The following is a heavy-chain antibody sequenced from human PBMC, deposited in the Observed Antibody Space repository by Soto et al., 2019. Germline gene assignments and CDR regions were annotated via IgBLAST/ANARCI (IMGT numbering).Heavy chain of an antibody. CDR1: GFTVSSNY. J-gene: IGHJ2*01. CDR3: AIDAEQQPVDWYFHL. D-gene: IGHD6-13*01. V-gene: IGHV3-53*01. Sequence: EVQLVESGGGLIQPGGSLRLSCAASGFTVSSNYMSWFRQAPGKGLEWVSVIYSGGSTYYADSVKGRVTISRDNSKNTLYLQMNSLRGADTAVYYCAIDAEQQPVDWYFHLWGRGTLVTVSS. CDR2: IYSGGST.